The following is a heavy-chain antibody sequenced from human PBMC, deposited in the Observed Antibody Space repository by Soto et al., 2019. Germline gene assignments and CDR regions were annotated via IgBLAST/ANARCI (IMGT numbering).Heavy chain of an antibody. CDR1: GFSLSTSGVG. J-gene: IGHJ5*02. D-gene: IGHD3-3*01. Sequence: QITLKESGPTLVKPTQTLTLTCTFSGFSLSTSGVGVGWIRQPPGKALEWLALIYWDDDKRYSPSLKSRLTITKETSKNQVVLTMTNMDPVDTATYYCAHTNYDFWSGYYTFSNWFDPWGQGTLVTVSS. CDR3: AHTNYDFWSGYYTFSNWFDP. CDR2: IYWDDDK. V-gene: IGHV2-5*02.